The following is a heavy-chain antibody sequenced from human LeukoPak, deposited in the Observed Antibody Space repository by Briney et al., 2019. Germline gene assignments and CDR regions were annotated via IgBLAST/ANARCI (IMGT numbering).Heavy chain of an antibody. D-gene: IGHD5-24*01. V-gene: IGHV3-9*01. J-gene: IGHJ6*02. CDR2: IIGNSSSI. CDR3: ARMAYYYGMDV. CDR1: GLNFDDYA. Sequence: PGRSLRLSCAASGLNFDDYAMHWVQQAPGQGLEWVSGIIGNSSSIGYADSVKGRFTISRDNAKNFLYLQMNILRAEDTALYYCARMAYYYGMDVWGQGTTV.